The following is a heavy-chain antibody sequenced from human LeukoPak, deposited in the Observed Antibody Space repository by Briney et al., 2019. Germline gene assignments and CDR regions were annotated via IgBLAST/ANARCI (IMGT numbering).Heavy chain of an antibody. Sequence: ASVKVSCKASGGTFSSYAISWVRQAPGQGLEWMGWISAYNGNTNFAQKLQGRVTMTTDTSTSTAYMELRSLRSDDTAVYYCARGYGTYNWNDGIDYWGQGTLVTVSS. CDR3: ARGYGTYNWNDGIDY. CDR1: GGTFSSYA. D-gene: IGHD1-20*01. CDR2: ISAYNGNT. V-gene: IGHV1-18*01. J-gene: IGHJ4*02.